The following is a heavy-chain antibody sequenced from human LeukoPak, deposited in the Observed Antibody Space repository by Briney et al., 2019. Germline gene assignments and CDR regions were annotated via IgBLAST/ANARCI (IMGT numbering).Heavy chain of an antibody. D-gene: IGHD1-26*01. Sequence: GGSLRLSCAASGFTFSSYSMNWVRQAPGKGLEWVSYISSSSSTIYYADSVKGRFTISRDNAKNSLYLQMNSLRAEDTAVYYCARRRDLYSGSYYPFDYWGQGTLVTVSS. CDR1: GFTFSSYS. J-gene: IGHJ4*02. V-gene: IGHV3-48*01. CDR3: ARRRDLYSGSYYPFDY. CDR2: ISSSSSTI.